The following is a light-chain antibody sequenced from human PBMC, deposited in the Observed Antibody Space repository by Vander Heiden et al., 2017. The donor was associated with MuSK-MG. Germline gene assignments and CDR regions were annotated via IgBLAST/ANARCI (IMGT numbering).Light chain of an antibody. V-gene: IGKV3-20*01. CDR1: QSVSSNY. Sequence: EIVLTQSPDTLSLSPGERATLSCRASQSVSSNYLAWYQQKPGQAPRLLIYSASSRATGIPHRSSGSGSGTDFTLAISRLEPEDFAVYYCHQYGSSPWTFGQGTKVEIK. J-gene: IGKJ1*01. CDR2: SAS. CDR3: HQYGSSPWT.